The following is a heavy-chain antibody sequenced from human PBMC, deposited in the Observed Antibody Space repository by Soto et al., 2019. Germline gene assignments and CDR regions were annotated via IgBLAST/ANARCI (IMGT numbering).Heavy chain of an antibody. Sequence: QVQLQESGPGLVKPSQTLSLTCTVSGGSMSNGYYYWSWVRQNPGKGLEWIGHIYHSGRTYYNPSLKSRVGIFIDXXKHQFSLNLNSVTAADTAVYYCARWVEVSLDYFDSWGQGTPVTVSS. J-gene: IGHJ4*02. D-gene: IGHD1-20*01. V-gene: IGHV4-31*03. CDR3: ARWVEVSLDYFDS. CDR2: IYHSGRT. CDR1: GGSMSNGYYY.